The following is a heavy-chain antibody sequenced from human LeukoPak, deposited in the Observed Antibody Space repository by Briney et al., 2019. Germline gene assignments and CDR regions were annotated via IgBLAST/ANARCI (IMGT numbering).Heavy chain of an antibody. CDR2: MNPKSGNT. D-gene: IGHD3-22*01. Sequence: ASVKVSCKASGYTFSRYDINWVRQATGQGLEWMGWMNPKSGNTGHAQQFQGRVTITRDTSTSTVYMELSSLTSEDTAVYFCARVDGSADYWGQGTLVTVSS. V-gene: IGHV1-8*03. CDR3: ARVDGSADY. J-gene: IGHJ4*02. CDR1: GYTFSRYD.